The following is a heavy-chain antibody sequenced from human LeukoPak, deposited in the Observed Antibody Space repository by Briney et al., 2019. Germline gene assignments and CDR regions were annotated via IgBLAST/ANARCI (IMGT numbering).Heavy chain of an antibody. J-gene: IGHJ5*02. V-gene: IGHV1-46*02. CDR1: GYTFNSSY. CDR2: INPSDDST. CDR3: ARGGVAKLGPLDL. Sequence: ASVKVSCKASGYTFNSSYMHWVRQAPGQGLEWMGIINPSDDSTRYAQKFQGRVTMTKDTSTNTVYMHLSSLSSDDTAVYYCARGGVAKLGPLDLWGQGTLVTVSS. D-gene: IGHD7-27*01.